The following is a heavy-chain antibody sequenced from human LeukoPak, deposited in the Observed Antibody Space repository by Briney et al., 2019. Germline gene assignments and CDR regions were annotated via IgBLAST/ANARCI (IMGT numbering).Heavy chain of an antibody. CDR3: ARGQGHYCGIPDY. D-gene: IGHD4-23*01. Sequence: SETLSLTCAVYDGSFSGYYWSWIRQPPGKGLEWIGEINHSGSTNYNPYLKSRVTISVDTSTNQSSLKLSTVTAADTAVYYCARGQGHYCGIPDYWGQGTLVTVSS. CDR2: INHSGST. J-gene: IGHJ4*02. CDR1: DGSFSGYY. V-gene: IGHV4-34*01.